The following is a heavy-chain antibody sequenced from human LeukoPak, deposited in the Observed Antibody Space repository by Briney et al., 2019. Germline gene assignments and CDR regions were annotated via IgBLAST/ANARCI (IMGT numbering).Heavy chain of an antibody. CDR3: ARVSSPRAFDI. D-gene: IGHD3-10*01. CDR1: GFTFSSYW. CDR2: IKQDGSEK. J-gene: IGHJ3*02. Sequence: GGSLSLSCAASGFTFSSYWMSWVRQAPGKGLEWVANIKQDGSEKYYVDSVKGRFTISRDNAKNSLYLQMNSLRAEDTAVYYCARVSSPRAFDIWGQGTMVTVSS. V-gene: IGHV3-7*01.